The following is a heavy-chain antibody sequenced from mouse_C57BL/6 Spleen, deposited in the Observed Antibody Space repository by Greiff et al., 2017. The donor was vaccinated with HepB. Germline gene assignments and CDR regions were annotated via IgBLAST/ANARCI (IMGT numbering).Heavy chain of an antibody. Sequence: QVQLQQPGAELVKPGASVKLSCKASGYTFTSYWMHWVKQRPGQGLEWIGMIHPNSGSTNYNEKFKSKATLTVNKSSSTAYMQLSSLTSEDSAVYYCANPITTVVEYFDYWGQGTTLTVSS. V-gene: IGHV1-64*01. CDR2: IHPNSGST. CDR1: GYTFTSYW. D-gene: IGHD1-1*01. CDR3: ANPITTVVEYFDY. J-gene: IGHJ2*01.